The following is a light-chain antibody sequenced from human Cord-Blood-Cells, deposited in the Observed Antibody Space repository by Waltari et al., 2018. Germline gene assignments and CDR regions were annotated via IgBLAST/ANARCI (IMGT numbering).Light chain of an antibody. J-gene: IGLJ1*01. CDR1: SSDAGSYNL. V-gene: IGLV2-23*02. CDR3: CSYAGSYV. Sequence: QSALTQPASVSGSPGQSITISCTGHSSDAGSYNLVPWYQQHPGKAPNLMIYEVSKRPSGVSNRFSGSKSGNTASLTISGLQAEDEADYYCCSYAGSYVFGTGTKVTVL. CDR2: EVS.